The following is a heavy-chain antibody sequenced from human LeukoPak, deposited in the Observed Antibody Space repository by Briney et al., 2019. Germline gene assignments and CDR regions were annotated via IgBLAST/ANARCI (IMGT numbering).Heavy chain of an antibody. Sequence: ASVKVSCKASGGTFSSYAISWVRQAPGQGLEWMGGIIPIFGTANYAQKFQGRVTITTDESTSTAYMGLSSLRSEDTAVYYCASEGGGNSGPFDYWGQGTLVTVSS. D-gene: IGHD4-23*01. V-gene: IGHV1-69*05. CDR3: ASEGGGNSGPFDY. CDR1: GGTFSSYA. CDR2: IIPIFGTA. J-gene: IGHJ4*02.